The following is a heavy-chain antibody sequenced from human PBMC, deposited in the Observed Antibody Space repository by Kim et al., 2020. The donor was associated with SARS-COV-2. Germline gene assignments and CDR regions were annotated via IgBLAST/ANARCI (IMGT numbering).Heavy chain of an antibody. D-gene: IGHD2-15*01. CDR3: ARQSRFGVVVAAPYYFDY. CDR2: IYYSGST. CDR1: GGSISSSSYY. J-gene: IGHJ4*02. Sequence: SETLSLTCTVSGGSISSSSYYWAWIRQPPGKGLEWIGSIYYSGSTYYNPSLKSRVTISVDTSKNQFSLKLSSVTAADTAVYYCARQSRFGVVVAAPYYFDYWAQGTLVTVSS. V-gene: IGHV4-39*01.